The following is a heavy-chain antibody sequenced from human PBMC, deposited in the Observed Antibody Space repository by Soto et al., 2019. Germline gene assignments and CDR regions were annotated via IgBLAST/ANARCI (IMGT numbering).Heavy chain of an antibody. D-gene: IGHD5-12*01. V-gene: IGHV3-33*01. CDR3: ARDREMATILSYYYGMDV. J-gene: IGHJ6*02. CDR2: IWYDGSNK. Sequence: GGSLRLSCAASGFTFSSYGMHWVRQAPGKGLEWVAVIWYDGSNKYYADSVKGRFTISRDNSKNTLYLQMNSLRAEDTAVYYCARDREMATILSYYYGMDVWGQGTTVTVSS. CDR1: GFTFSSYG.